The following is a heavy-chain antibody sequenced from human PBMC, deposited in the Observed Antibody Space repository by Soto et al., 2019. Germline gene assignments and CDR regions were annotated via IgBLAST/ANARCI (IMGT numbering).Heavy chain of an antibody. CDR1: GYTFTSYG. D-gene: IGHD3-3*01. V-gene: IGHV1-18*01. CDR3: AIGGEYYDFWSGPKPIY. CDR2: ISAYNGNT. J-gene: IGHJ4*02. Sequence: ASVKVSCKASGYTFTSYGISWVRQAPGQGLEWMGWISAYNGNTNYAQKLQGRVTMTTDTSTSTAYMELRSLRSDDTAVYYCAIGGEYYDFWSGPKPIYWGQGTLVTVSS.